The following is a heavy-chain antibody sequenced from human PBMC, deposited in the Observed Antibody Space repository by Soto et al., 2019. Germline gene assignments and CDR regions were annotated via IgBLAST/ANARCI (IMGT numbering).Heavy chain of an antibody. D-gene: IGHD2-21*02. Sequence: QVQLVQSGAEVKKPGSSVKVSCKASGGTFSSYTFSWVRQAPGQGLEWMGGIVPLFGTTNDAKIFQGRVTISADGSTSTLYIELSSLRSEDSAVYYCARDRCSGDCNDFDYWGQGTLVTVSS. CDR1: GGTFSSYT. CDR3: ARDRCSGDCNDFDY. CDR2: IVPLFGTT. V-gene: IGHV1-69*01. J-gene: IGHJ4*02.